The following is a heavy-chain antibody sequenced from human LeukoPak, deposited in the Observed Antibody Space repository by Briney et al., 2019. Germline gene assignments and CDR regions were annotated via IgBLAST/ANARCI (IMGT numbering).Heavy chain of an antibody. V-gene: IGHV3-23*01. CDR1: GFTFSSYA. Sequence: PGASLRLSCAASGFTFSSYAMSWVRQAPGKGLEWVSAISGSGGSTYYADSVKGRFTISRDNSKNTLYLQMNSLRAEDTAVYYCARDLRFGEKDYYYGMDVWGKGTTVTVSS. J-gene: IGHJ6*04. D-gene: IGHD3-10*01. CDR2: ISGSGGST. CDR3: ARDLRFGEKDYYYGMDV.